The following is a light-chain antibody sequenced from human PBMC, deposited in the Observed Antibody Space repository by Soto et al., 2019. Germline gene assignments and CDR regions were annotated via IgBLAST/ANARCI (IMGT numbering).Light chain of an antibody. CDR3: QQRSNWIT. CDR1: QSVSNN. J-gene: IGKJ5*01. CDR2: DVF. V-gene: IGKV3D-15*01. Sequence: ILMTQSPATLSVSPWERATLSCRASQSVSNNLAWYQQKPGQPPRLLIHDVFTCASGVPSRFSGSGSGTDFTLTISSLQAEDVAVYCCQQRSNWITFGQGTRLEIK.